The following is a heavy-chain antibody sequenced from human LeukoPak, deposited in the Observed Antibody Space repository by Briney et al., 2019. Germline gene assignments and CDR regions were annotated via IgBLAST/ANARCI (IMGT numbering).Heavy chain of an antibody. D-gene: IGHD2/OR15-2a*01. CDR3: ARHDCDSSRCSVNWFDP. J-gene: IGHJ5*02. CDR1: GVSMSSSPYY. Sequence: KPSETLSLTCTVSGVSMSSSPYYWGWIPQPPGKGLEWIGTIYDSGNTNYNPSLRSRLTISVDTSRNQFSLKLSSVTAADTAVYYCARHDCDSSRCSVNWFDPWGQGTLVTVSS. V-gene: IGHV4-39*01. CDR2: IYDSGNT.